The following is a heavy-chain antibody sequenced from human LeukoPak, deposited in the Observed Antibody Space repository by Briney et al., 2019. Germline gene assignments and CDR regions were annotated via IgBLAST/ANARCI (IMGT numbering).Heavy chain of an antibody. CDR2: IWYDGSNK. D-gene: IGHD3-3*01. CDR1: GFTFSSYG. J-gene: IGHJ4*02. V-gene: IGHV3-33*03. Sequence: GRSLRLSCAAFGFTFSSYGMHWVRQAPGKGLEWVAAIWYDGSNKYYADSVKGRFTISRDNAKNSLYLQMNSLRAEDTAVYYCASGKWSGYLNYFDYWGQGTLVTVSS. CDR3: ASGKWSGYLNYFDY.